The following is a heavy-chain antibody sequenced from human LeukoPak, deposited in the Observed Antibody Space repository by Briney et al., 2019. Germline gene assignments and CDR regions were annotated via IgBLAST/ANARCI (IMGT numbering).Heavy chain of an antibody. V-gene: IGHV3-13*01. CDR1: GFTFSSYD. CDR3: ARILSDYYGSGSYYFDY. J-gene: IGHJ4*02. D-gene: IGHD3-10*01. Sequence: GGSLRLSCAASGFTFSSYDMHWVRQATGKGLEWVSAIGTAGDTYYPGSVKGRFTISRENAKNSLYLQMNSLRAEDTAVYHCARILSDYYGSGSYYFDYWGQGILVTVSS. CDR2: IGTAGDT.